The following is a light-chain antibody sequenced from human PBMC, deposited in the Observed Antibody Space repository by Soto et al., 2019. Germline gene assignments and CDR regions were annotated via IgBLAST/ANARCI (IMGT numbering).Light chain of an antibody. Sequence: EILMTQSPVTLSVSPGXRATLSCRASQSVSSNLAWYQQKPGQAPSLLIYGAFSRATGIPDRFSGSGSGTDFTLTISRLEPEDFAVYYCQQYGGSPRTFCQGTKVDIK. J-gene: IGKJ1*01. CDR1: QSVSSN. CDR2: GAF. V-gene: IGKV3-20*01. CDR3: QQYGGSPRT.